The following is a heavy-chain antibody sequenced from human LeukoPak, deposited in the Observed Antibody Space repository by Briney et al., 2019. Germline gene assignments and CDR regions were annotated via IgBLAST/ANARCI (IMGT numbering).Heavy chain of an antibody. J-gene: IGHJ4*02. D-gene: IGHD1-14*01. CDR3: ARCGSDRVFDY. Sequence: SQTLSLTCTVSGGSISSGGYYWRWIRQHPGKGLEWIGYIYHSGSTYYNPSLKSRVTISVDTSKNQFSLKLSSVTAADTAVYYCARCGSDRVFDYWGQGTLVTVSS. CDR1: GGSISSGGYY. CDR2: IYHSGST. V-gene: IGHV4-31*03.